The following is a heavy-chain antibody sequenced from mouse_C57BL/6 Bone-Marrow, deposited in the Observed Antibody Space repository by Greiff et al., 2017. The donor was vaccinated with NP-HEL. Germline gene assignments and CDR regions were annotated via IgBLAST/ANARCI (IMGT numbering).Heavy chain of an antibody. CDR1: GFTFSSYA. V-gene: IGHV5-4*01. J-gene: IGHJ1*03. CDR2: ISDGGSYT. CDR3: ARDREWLLRYWYFDV. Sequence: EVKLVESGGGLVKPGGSLKLSCAASGFTFSSYAMSWVRQTPEKRLEWVATISDGGSYTYYPDNVKGRFTISRDKANNNLYLQMSHLKSEDTAMYYCARDREWLLRYWYFDVWGTGTTVTVSS. D-gene: IGHD2-3*01.